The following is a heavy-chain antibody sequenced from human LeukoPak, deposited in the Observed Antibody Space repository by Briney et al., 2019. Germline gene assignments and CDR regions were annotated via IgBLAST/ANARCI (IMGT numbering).Heavy chain of an antibody. Sequence: GGSLRLSCAASGFSFSSYAMTWARQAPVKGLEWVSAISGDGTRTYYADSVKGRFTISRDNSKNTLYLEMSSLRVEDTAIYYCAKWPEGAMDYFDYWGQGTLVIVSS. CDR2: ISGDGTRT. J-gene: IGHJ4*02. CDR3: AKWPEGAMDYFDY. V-gene: IGHV3-23*01. D-gene: IGHD3-16*01. CDR1: GFSFSSYA.